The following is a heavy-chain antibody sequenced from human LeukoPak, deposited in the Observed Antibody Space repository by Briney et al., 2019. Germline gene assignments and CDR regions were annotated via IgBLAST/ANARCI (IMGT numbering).Heavy chain of an antibody. CDR1: GFSFSTYW. CDR2: IKSDGSVT. CDR3: ALDINGDLFHI. D-gene: IGHD2-21*01. J-gene: IGHJ4*02. V-gene: IGHV3-74*01. Sequence: PGGSLRLSCAASGFSFSTYWMYWVRQAPGKGLVWVSSIKSDGSVTSYADAVKGRFSLSADNAKNTQYLQMNSLRAEDTAMYYCALDINGDLFHIWGQGTPVTVSS.